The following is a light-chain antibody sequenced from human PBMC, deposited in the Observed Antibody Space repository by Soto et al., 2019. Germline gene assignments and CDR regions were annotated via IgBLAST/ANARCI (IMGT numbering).Light chain of an antibody. J-gene: IGKJ1*01. CDR2: GAS. CDR3: QQYNNWPRT. CDR1: QSVSSN. V-gene: IGKV3-15*01. Sequence: EIVMTQSPATLSVSPGERATLSCRASQSVSSNLAWYQQKPGQAPSLLIYGASTRATGIPARFSGSGSGTESTLTISSLQSEDFAVYYCQQYNNWPRTFGQGTKVDIK.